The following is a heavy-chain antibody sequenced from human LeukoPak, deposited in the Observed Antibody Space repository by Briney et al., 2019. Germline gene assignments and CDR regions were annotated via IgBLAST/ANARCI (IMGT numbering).Heavy chain of an antibody. V-gene: IGHV4-59*01. J-gene: IGHJ4*02. D-gene: IGHD4-17*01. CDR1: GGSISSYY. Sequence: TSETLSLTCTVSGGSISSYYWSWIRQPPGKGLEWIGYIYYSGSTNYNPSLKGRVTISVDTSKNQFSLKLSSVTAADTAVYYCAGSSVNFDYWGQGTLVTVSS. CDR2: IYYSGST. CDR3: AGSSVNFDY.